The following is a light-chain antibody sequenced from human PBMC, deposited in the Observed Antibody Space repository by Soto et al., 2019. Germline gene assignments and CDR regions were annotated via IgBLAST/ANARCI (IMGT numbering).Light chain of an antibody. V-gene: IGLV8-61*01. J-gene: IGLJ3*02. Sequence: QTVVTQEPSFSVSPGRTVTLTCGLSSGSVSTSYYPSWYQLTPGQAPRTLIYSTNTRSSGVPNRFSGSILENKAALTIMGAQADDESDYYCVLYMGTGISVFGGGTKLTVL. CDR1: SGSVSTSYY. CDR2: STN. CDR3: VLYMGTGISV.